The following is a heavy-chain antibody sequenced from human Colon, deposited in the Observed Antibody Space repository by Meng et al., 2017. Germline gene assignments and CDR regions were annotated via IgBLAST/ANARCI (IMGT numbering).Heavy chain of an antibody. CDR2: ISNRGSA. CDR3: ASAGIHSYDFDF. D-gene: IGHD3-22*01. Sequence: QVQLHELGSELGSRLQPVPLVCCPARGANVKGGYSRSWSRQHPQKGLEWIGYISNRGSAYYIPSLKGRVSISVDTYMYQVSLKMGTVTVADTALYYCASAGIHSYDFDFWGQGTLVTVSS. CDR1: RGANVKGGYS. V-gene: IGHV4-31*02. J-gene: IGHJ4*02.